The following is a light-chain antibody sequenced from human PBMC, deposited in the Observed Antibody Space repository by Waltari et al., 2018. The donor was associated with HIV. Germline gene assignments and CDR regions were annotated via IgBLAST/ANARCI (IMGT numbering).Light chain of an antibody. J-gene: IGKJ4*01. Sequence: DIKMTQSPSTLSASVGDRITITCRASQNIHNYLAWYQQKPGKAPKLLVYKASDLQTGVPQRFSGVGSGTDFSLTISSLQAEDFATYYCQQYNHYPMTFGGGTQVGI. V-gene: IGKV1-5*03. CDR3: QQYNHYPMT. CDR2: KAS. CDR1: QNIHNY.